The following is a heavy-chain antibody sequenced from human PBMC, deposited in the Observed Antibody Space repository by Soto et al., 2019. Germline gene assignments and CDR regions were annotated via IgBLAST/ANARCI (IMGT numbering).Heavy chain of an antibody. CDR3: AGGPRGVPNWFDP. CDR1: GGSITSYY. J-gene: IGHJ5*02. D-gene: IGHD2-2*01. Sequence: SETLSLTCTVSGGSITSYYWTWIRQPPGKGLEWIGNIYYSGSTNCNTSPKSRVTISVDTSKNQFSLELTSVTAADTAVYYCAGGPRGVPNWFDPWGQGTLVTVSS. CDR2: IYYSGST. V-gene: IGHV4-59*12.